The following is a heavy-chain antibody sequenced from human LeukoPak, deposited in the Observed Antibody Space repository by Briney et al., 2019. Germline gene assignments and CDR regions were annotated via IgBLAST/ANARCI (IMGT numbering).Heavy chain of an antibody. V-gene: IGHV1-2*02. CDR3: ARADGLLTTAMVTYFDY. Sequence: ASVKVSCKASGYTFTGYYMHWVRQAPGQGLEWMGWINPNSGGTNYAQKFQGRVTMTRDTSISTAYMELSRLRSDDTAVYYCARADGLLTTAMVTYFDYWGQGTLVTVPS. D-gene: IGHD5-18*01. CDR1: GYTFTGYY. CDR2: INPNSGGT. J-gene: IGHJ4*02.